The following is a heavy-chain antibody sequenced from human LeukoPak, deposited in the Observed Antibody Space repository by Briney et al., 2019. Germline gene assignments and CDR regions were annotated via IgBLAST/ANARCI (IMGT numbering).Heavy chain of an antibody. CDR2: ISSSSSTI. Sequence: GGSLRLSCAASGFTFSSYSMNWVRQAAGKGLEWVSYISSSSSTIYYADSVKGRFTISRDNAKNSLYLQMNSLRAEDTAVYYCARVSTNYYYGMDVWGQGTTVTVSS. J-gene: IGHJ6*02. CDR3: ARVSTNYYYGMDV. V-gene: IGHV3-48*01. CDR1: GFTFSSYS.